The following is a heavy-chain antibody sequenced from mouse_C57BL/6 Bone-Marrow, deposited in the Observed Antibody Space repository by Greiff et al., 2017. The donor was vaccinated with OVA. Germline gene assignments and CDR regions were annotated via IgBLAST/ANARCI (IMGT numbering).Heavy chain of an antibody. J-gene: IGHJ2*01. D-gene: IGHD2-4*01. CDR1: EYEFPSHD. V-gene: IGHV5-2*01. CDR2: INSDGGST. Sequence: EVKLMESGGGLVQPGESLKLSCESTEYEFPSHDMSWVRKTPEKRLELVAAINSDGGSTYYPDTMERRFIISRDNTKKTLYLQMRSLRSEDTALYDCARHVIRKDFDYWGQGTTLTVSS. CDR3: ARHVIRKDFDY.